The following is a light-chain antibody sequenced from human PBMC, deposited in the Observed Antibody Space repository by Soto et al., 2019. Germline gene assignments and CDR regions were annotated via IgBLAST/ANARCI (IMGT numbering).Light chain of an antibody. V-gene: IGKV1-9*01. CDR2: AAS. CDR1: QGISSF. J-gene: IGKJ4*01. Sequence: DIQLTRSPSFLSASVGDRVTITCRASQGISSFLAWYQQKPGKAPNLLIYAASTLQSGVPSRFSGSGSGTEFTLTISSLQPEDFATYYCQQLHSYPRSFGGGTKV. CDR3: QQLHSYPRS.